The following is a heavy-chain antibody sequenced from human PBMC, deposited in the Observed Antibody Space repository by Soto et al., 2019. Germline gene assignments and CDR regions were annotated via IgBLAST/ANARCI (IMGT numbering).Heavy chain of an antibody. V-gene: IGHV3-30*18. Sequence: QVQLVESGGGVVQPGRSLRLSCAASGFTFSSYGMHWVRQAPGKGLEWVAVISYDGSNKYYADSVKGRFTISRDNSKNTLYMQMNSLRAEDTAVYYCAKSVVSCSGGSCYGSDYWGQGTLVTVSS. D-gene: IGHD2-15*01. CDR1: GFTFSSYG. CDR3: AKSVVSCSGGSCYGSDY. CDR2: ISYDGSNK. J-gene: IGHJ4*02.